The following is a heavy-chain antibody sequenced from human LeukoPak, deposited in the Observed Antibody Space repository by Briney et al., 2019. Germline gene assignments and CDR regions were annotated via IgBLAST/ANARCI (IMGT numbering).Heavy chain of an antibody. CDR2: MNPNSGNT. Sequence: ASVKVSCKASDYTFTSYGISWVRQATGQGLEWMGWMNPNSGNTGYAQKFQGRVTITRNTSISTAYMELSSLRSEDTAVYYCARSLSTYYDFWSGYFYYYYYMDVWGKGTTVTVSS. CDR3: ARSLSTYYDFWSGYFYYYYYMDV. V-gene: IGHV1-8*03. CDR1: DYTFTSYG. D-gene: IGHD3-3*01. J-gene: IGHJ6*03.